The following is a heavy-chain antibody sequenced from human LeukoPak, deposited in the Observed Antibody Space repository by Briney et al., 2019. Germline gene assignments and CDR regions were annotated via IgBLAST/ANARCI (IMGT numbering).Heavy chain of an antibody. Sequence: SETLSLTCTVSGASISSYHWSWIRQPAGKRLEWIGRIYTSGSTNYNPSLKSRVTISVDTSKNQFSLKLRSVTAADTAVYYCARSGRGYSYGPMYYFDYWGQGTLVTVSS. J-gene: IGHJ4*02. V-gene: IGHV4-4*07. CDR2: IYTSGST. CDR3: ARSGRGYSYGPMYYFDY. D-gene: IGHD5-18*01. CDR1: GASISSYH.